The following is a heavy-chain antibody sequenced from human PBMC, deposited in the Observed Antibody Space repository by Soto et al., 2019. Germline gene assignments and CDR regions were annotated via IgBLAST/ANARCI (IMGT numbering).Heavy chain of an antibody. J-gene: IGHJ4*02. D-gene: IGHD3-22*01. CDR2: IIPIFGTA. V-gene: IGHV1-69*13. CDR1: GGTFNRNT. Sequence: SVKVSCKASGGTFNRNTISWVRQAPGQGLEWMGGIIPIFGTANYAQKLQGRVTITADESTNTAYMELSRLRSEDTAVYYCARQFDYDSSGYYYAYWGQGTLVTVSS. CDR3: ARQFDYDSSGYYYAY.